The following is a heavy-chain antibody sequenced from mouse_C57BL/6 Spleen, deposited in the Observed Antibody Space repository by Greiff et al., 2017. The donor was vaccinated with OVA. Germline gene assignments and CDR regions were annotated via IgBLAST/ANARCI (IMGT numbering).Heavy chain of an antibody. CDR3: ARDPNWDVGYFDV. Sequence: EVKLLESGPGLVKPSQSLSLTCSVTGYSITSGYYWNWIRQFPGNKLEWMGYISYDGSNNYNPSLKNRISITRDTSKNQFFLKLNSVTTEDTATYYCARDPNWDVGYFDVWGTGTTVTVSS. CDR1: GYSITSGYY. D-gene: IGHD4-1*02. V-gene: IGHV3-6*01. CDR2: ISYDGSN. J-gene: IGHJ1*03.